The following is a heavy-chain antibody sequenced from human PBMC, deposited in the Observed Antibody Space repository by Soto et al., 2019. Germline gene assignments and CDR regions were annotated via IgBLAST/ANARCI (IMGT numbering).Heavy chain of an antibody. V-gene: IGHV3-30*18. Sequence: QVQLVESGGGVVQPGRSLRLSCAPSGFSFSDFGMHWVRQAPGKGLEWVAAISHDGSNQYYGDSVKGRFSISRDHSNNRLYLQMNNLKVEVSAMYFCAKETRSRAVTATRVNCMDVWGQGPTVTVSS. CDR2: ISHDGSNQ. D-gene: IGHD5-18*01. CDR3: AKETRSRAVTATRVNCMDV. CDR1: GFSFSDFG. J-gene: IGHJ6*02.